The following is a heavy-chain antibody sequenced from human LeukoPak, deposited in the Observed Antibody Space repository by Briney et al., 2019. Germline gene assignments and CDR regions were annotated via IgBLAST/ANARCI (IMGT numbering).Heavy chain of an antibody. V-gene: IGHV1-69*04. Sequence: VASVKVSFKASGCTFISYTISWVRQAPGQGLEWMGRIIPILGIANYVQKFQGRVTITADKSTSIAYMELSSLRSEDTAVYYCARDNGGMSDYWGQGTLVTVSS. D-gene: IGHD4-23*01. J-gene: IGHJ4*02. CDR1: GCTFISYT. CDR2: IIPILGIA. CDR3: ARDNGGMSDY.